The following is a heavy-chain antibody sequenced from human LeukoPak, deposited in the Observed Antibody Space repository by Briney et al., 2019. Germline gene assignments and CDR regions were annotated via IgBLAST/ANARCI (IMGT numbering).Heavy chain of an antibody. Sequence: GSLRLSCAASGFTFSSYAMSWIRQPPGKGLEWIGEINHSGSTNYNPSLKSRVTISVDTSKNQFSLKLSSVAAADTAVYYCARAGRWFGPRVSLDYWGQGTLVTVSS. CDR1: GFTFSSYA. CDR3: ARAGRWFGPRVSLDY. J-gene: IGHJ4*02. CDR2: INHSGST. D-gene: IGHD3-10*01. V-gene: IGHV4-34*01.